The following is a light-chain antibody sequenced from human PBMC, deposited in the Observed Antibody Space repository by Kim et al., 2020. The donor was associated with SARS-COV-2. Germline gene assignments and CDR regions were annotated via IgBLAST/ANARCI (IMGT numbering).Light chain of an antibody. V-gene: IGKV1-5*01. CDR3: LQYNSYPRT. CDR1: QTISDW. CDR2: DAS. J-gene: IGKJ1*01. Sequence: DIQMTQSPFTLSASVGDRVTISCRASQTISDWLAWYQQKPGKAPKLLIYDASSLESGVPSRFSGSGSGTEFTLTISSLQPDDFATYYCLQYNSYPRTFGQGTKVDIK.